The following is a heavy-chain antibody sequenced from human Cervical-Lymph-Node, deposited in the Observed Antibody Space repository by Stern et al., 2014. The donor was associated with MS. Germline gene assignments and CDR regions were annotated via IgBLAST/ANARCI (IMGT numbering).Heavy chain of an antibody. CDR2: ISAYNGNT. J-gene: IGHJ4*02. CDR1: GYTFPSYG. CDR3: ARSGTRVPRGY. D-gene: IGHD6-25*01. V-gene: IGHV1-18*04. Sequence: VQLLESGPEVKKPGASVKVSCKASGYTFPSYGIAWVRQAPGQGLEWMGWISAYNGNTNYERKLQGRVTLTTNTTTSTAYMELRSLRSDDTAIYFCARSGTRVPRGYWGQGTLITVSS.